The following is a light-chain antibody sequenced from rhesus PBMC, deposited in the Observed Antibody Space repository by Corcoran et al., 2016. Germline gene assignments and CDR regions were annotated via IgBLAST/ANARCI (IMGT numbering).Light chain of an antibody. Sequence: DIVMTQSPDSLAVSLGERVTINCKSSQSLLYSSNNKNYLAWYQQKPGQAPKLPIYWASPRESGVPNRVSGSGSGTDFTLTISGLQAEDVAVYYCQQYYSSPYSFGQGTKVEIK. CDR3: QQYYSSPYS. CDR1: QSLLYSSNNKNY. CDR2: WAS. J-gene: IGKJ2*01. V-gene: IGKV4-1*01.